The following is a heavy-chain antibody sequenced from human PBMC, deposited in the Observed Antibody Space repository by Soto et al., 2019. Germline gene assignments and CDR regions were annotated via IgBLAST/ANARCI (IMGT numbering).Heavy chain of an antibody. J-gene: IGHJ4*02. CDR2: INWNSGSI. CDR3: AKPLSPFSSSYIDY. CDR1: GFTFDDYA. Sequence: GGSLRLSCAASGFTFDDYAMHWVRQVPGKGLEWVSGINWNSGSIGYGDSVKGRFAISRDNAKNSLHLQMNSLSAEDTAFYYCAKPLSPFSSSYIDYWAQGTLVTVSS. D-gene: IGHD3-22*01. V-gene: IGHV3-9*01.